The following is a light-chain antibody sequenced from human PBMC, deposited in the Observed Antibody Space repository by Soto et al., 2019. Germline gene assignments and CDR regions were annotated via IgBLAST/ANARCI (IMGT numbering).Light chain of an antibody. J-gene: IGKJ5*01. CDR2: DAS. CDR3: QQYDNVPIT. Sequence: DIQMTQSPSSLSASVGDRVTFTCQASHDISNYLNWYQQKPGEAPKILIYDASNLKTGVPSRFSGSGSGTHFTFAISSLQPEDVATYYCQQYDNVPITFGQGTRRDIK. CDR1: HDISNY. V-gene: IGKV1-33*01.